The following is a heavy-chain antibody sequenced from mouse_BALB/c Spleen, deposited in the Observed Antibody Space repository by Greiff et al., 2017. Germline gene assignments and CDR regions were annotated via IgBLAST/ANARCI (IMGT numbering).Heavy chain of an antibody. J-gene: IGHJ4*01. D-gene: IGHD1-1*01. V-gene: IGHV2-5-1*01. CDR3: ANYYGPHYYAMDY. CDR2: IWRGGST. CDR1: GFSLTSYG. Sequence: QVQLQQSGPSLVQPSQSLSITCTVSGFSLTSYGVHWVRQSPGKGLEWLGVIWRGGSTDYNAAFMSRLSITKDNSKSQVFFKMNSLQADDTAIYYCANYYGPHYYAMDYWGQGTSVTVSS.